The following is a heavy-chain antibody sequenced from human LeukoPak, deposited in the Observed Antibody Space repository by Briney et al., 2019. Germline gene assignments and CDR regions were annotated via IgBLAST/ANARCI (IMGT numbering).Heavy chain of an antibody. Sequence: AESLKISCKGSGYSFTTYWIGWVRQMPGKGLEWMGIIYPGDSTTRYSPSFQGQVTISADKSISTAYLQWSSLKASDTAMYYCARHSGSGSYYVDYWGQGTLVTVSS. V-gene: IGHV5-51*01. D-gene: IGHD3-10*01. CDR3: ARHSGSGSYYVDY. CDR1: GYSFTTYW. CDR2: IYPGDSTT. J-gene: IGHJ4*02.